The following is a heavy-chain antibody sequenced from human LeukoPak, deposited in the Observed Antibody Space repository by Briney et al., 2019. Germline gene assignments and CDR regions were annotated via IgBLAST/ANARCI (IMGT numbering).Heavy chain of an antibody. CDR3: ARLSGYGLHYYYYMDV. V-gene: IGHV4-39*07. J-gene: IGHJ6*03. CDR2: IYYSGST. D-gene: IGHD5-12*01. CDR1: GGSISNGDYY. Sequence: SETLSLTCTVSGGSISNGDYYWGWIRQPPGKGLEWIGSIYYSGSTYYNPSLKSRVTISVDTSKNQFSLKLSSVTAADTAVYYCARLSGYGLHYYYYMDVWGKGTTVTVSS.